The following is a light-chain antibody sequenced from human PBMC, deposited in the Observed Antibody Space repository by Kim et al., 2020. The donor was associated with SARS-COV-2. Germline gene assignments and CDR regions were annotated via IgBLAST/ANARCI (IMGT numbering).Light chain of an antibody. CDR2: GTT. V-gene: IGKV3-20*01. Sequence: PPGETTPPCCRGRQSGSSCYLSYYQQPPGQPPRLLIYGTTTGTSGIPDWCSGSASTTVFTLTISRLASEDFALYYYQQYGSSPLTFGRGTKVDIK. J-gene: IGKJ4*01. CDR3: QQYGSSPLT. CDR1: QSGSSCY.